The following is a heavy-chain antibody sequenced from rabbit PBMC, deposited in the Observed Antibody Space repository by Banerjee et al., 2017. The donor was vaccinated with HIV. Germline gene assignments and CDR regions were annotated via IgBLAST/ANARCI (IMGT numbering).Heavy chain of an antibody. CDR3: ARDPYGRVSSSSELIL. D-gene: IGHD1-1*01. CDR2: IDPVFGST. V-gene: IGHV1S7*01. Sequence: QLKESGGGLVQPGGSLKLSCKASGFDFSSYYMSWVRQAPGKGLEWIGYIDPVFGSTYYASWVNGRFTISSHNAQNTLYLQLNSLTAADTATYFCARDPYGRVSSSSELILWGPGTLVTVS. CDR1: GFDFSSYY. J-gene: IGHJ4*01.